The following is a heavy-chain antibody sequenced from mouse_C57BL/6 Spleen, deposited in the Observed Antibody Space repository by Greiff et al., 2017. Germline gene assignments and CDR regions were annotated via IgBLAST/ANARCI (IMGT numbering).Heavy chain of an antibody. J-gene: IGHJ1*03. CDR3: ARPSDGYYEYFDV. CDR2: IWSGGST. Sequence: VKLEESGPGLVQPSQSLSITCTVSGFSLTSYGVHWVRQSPGKGLEWLGVIWSGGSTDYNAAFISRLSISKDNSKSQVFFKMNSLQADDTAIYYCARPSDGYYEYFDVWGTGTTVTVSS. CDR1: GFSLTSYG. D-gene: IGHD2-3*01. V-gene: IGHV2-2*01.